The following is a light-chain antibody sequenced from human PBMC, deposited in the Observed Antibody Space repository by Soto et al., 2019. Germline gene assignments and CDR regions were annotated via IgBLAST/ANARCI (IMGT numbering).Light chain of an antibody. J-gene: IGLJ2*01. CDR3: LSYTSSYTVV. CDR1: SSDVGTQNY. V-gene: IGLV2-14*01. CDR2: EVS. Sequence: QSALTQPASVSGSPGQSITISCTGSSSDVGTQNYVSWYQQHPDKAPKLMIYEVSDRPSGVSNRFSGSKSGNTASLTISGVQAEDEADYYCLSYTSSYTVVFGGGTKLTV.